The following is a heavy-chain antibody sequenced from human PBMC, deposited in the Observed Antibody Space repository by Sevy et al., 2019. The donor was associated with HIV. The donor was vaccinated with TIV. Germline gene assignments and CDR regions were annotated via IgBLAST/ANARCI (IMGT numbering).Heavy chain of an antibody. J-gene: IGHJ4*02. D-gene: IGHD6-13*01. Sequence: GGSLRLSCAASGFTVSNNYMNWVRQAPGKGLEVVSLIYSGGTTHYADSVKGRFTICRDHSKNTLYLQMNSLRAEDTAIYYCARDPPGIAATGGGWGQGTLVTVSS. CDR3: ARDPPGIAATGGG. CDR1: GFTVSNNY. V-gene: IGHV3-53*01. CDR2: IYSGGTT.